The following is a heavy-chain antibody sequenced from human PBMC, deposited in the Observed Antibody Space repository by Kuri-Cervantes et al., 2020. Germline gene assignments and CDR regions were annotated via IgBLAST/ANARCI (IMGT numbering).Heavy chain of an antibody. Sequence: SLKISCAASGFPFHDYAMHWVRQAPGKGLEWVSGISWNSGSMGYVDSVKGRFTISRDNAKNSLYLQMNSLRAEDTAVYYCARGDSLLGGPNYYYYYYMDVWGKGTTVTVSS. J-gene: IGHJ6*03. V-gene: IGHV3-9*01. CDR2: ISWNSGSM. D-gene: IGHD3-16*01. CDR3: ARGDSLLGGPNYYYYYYMDV. CDR1: GFPFHDYA.